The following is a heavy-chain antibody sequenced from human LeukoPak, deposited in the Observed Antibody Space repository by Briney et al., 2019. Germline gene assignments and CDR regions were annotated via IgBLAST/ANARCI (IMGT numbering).Heavy chain of an antibody. CDR1: GFPFNSYS. D-gene: IGHD5-18*01. CDR3: ARDGEAGSSYGVYYYYYMDV. J-gene: IGHJ6*03. CDR2: ISSSSSNI. Sequence: GGPLRLSCAACGFPFNSYSMKWLRQAPGKGLEWVSSISSSSSNIYYADSLKARFTISRDRATNSLYLQMNSLRAEDTAVYYCARDGEAGSSYGVYYYYYMDVWGKGTTVTVSS. V-gene: IGHV3-21*01.